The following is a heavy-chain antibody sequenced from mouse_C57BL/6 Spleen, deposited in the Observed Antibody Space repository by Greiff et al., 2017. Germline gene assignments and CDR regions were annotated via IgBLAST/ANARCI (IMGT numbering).Heavy chain of an antibody. V-gene: IGHV5-17*01. CDR3: ARDYYGSSGYFDY. Sequence: EVKLVESGGGLVKPGGSLKLSCAASGFTFSDYGMPWVRQAPEKGLEWVAYISSGSSTIYYADTVKGRFTISRDNAKNTLFLQMTSLRSEDTAMYYCARDYYGSSGYFDYWGQGTTLTVSS. J-gene: IGHJ2*01. D-gene: IGHD1-1*01. CDR1: GFTFSDYG. CDR2: ISSGSSTI.